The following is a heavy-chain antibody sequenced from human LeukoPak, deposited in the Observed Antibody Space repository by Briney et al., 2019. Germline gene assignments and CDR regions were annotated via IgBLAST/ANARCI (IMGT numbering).Heavy chain of an antibody. D-gene: IGHD3-22*01. Sequence: GGSLRLSCAASGFTFSIYAMSWVRQAPGKGRQWVSSITSRGESTWYVDAVKGRFTITRDNSENTLYLQMHSLRAEDTTVYYCARDRPNYYGSDGHYYRRDGDYWGRGTLVSVSS. J-gene: IGHJ4*02. CDR1: GFTFSIYA. V-gene: IGHV3-23*01. CDR3: ARDRPNYYGSDGHYYRRDGDY. CDR2: ITSRGEST.